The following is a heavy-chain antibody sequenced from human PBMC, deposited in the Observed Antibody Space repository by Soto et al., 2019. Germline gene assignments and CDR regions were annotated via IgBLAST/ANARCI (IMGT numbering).Heavy chain of an antibody. CDR2: IIPIFGTA. V-gene: IGHV1-69*13. CDR1: GGTFSSYA. Sequence: SVKVSCKASGGTFSSYAISWVRQAPGQGFEWMGGIIPIFGTANYAQKFQGRVTITADESTSTAYMELSSLRSEDTAVYYCARDVLPPLVVVDLWFDPWGQGTLVTVSS. J-gene: IGHJ5*02. D-gene: IGHD2-15*01. CDR3: ARDVLPPLVVVDLWFDP.